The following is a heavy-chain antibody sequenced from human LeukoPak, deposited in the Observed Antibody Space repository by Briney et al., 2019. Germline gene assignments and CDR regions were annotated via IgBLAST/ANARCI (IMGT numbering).Heavy chain of an antibody. CDR2: ISYDGSNK. J-gene: IGHJ4*02. CDR1: GFTFSSYG. CDR3: AKDRDWYYFDY. V-gene: IGHV3-30*18. D-gene: IGHD5-24*01. Sequence: GGSLRLSCAASGFTFSSYGMHWVRQAPGKGLEWVAVISYDGSNKYYADSVKGRFTISRDNSKNTLYLQVNSLRAEDTAVYYCAKDRDWYYFDYWGQGTLVTVSS.